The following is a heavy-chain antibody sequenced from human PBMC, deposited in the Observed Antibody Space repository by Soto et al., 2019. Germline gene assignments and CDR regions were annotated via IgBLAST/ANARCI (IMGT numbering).Heavy chain of an antibody. Sequence: PVEALKISWRTSGYIFATYWIGWVRQTPEKGLEWMGIIYPGDSDIRNNKSFQGQVTISSNNSITTAYLHGNSLKASDTAMYYCARFGSGGADXWGQGTPVTVSX. CDR3: ARFGSGGADX. D-gene: IGHD3-10*01. CDR1: GYIFATYW. J-gene: IGHJ4*02. CDR2: IYPGDSDI. V-gene: IGHV5-51*01.